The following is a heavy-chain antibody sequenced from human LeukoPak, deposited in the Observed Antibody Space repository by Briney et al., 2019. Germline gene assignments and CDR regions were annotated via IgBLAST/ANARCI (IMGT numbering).Heavy chain of an antibody. CDR2: INPSGGST. Sequence: EASVKVSCKASGYTFTSYYMHWVRQAPGQGLEWMGIINPSGGSTSYAQKFQGRVTMTRDTSTSTVYMELSSLRSEDTAVYYCARGEALLRYPGYYYGMDVWGQGTTVTVSS. J-gene: IGHJ6*02. D-gene: IGHD3-9*01. CDR1: GYTFTSYY. V-gene: IGHV1-46*01. CDR3: ARGEALLRYPGYYYGMDV.